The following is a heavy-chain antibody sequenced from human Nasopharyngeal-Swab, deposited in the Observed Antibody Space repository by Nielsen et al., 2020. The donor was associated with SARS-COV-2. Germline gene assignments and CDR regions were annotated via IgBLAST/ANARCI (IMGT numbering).Heavy chain of an antibody. V-gene: IGHV7-4-1*02. CDR3: ARDLYSGTKPRFWSGYYGYYYGMDV. D-gene: IGHD3-3*01. Sequence: WVRQAPGQGLEGMGWINTNTGNPTYAQGFTGRFVFSLDTSVSTAYLQISSLKAEDTAVYYCARDLYSGTKPRFWSGYYGYYYGMDVWGQGTTVTVSS. CDR2: INTNTGNP. J-gene: IGHJ6*02.